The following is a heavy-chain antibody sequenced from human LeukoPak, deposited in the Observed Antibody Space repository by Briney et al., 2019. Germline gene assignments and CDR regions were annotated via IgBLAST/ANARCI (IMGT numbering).Heavy chain of an antibody. J-gene: IGHJ6*02. CDR3: AKGEPWIQLWLDYGMDV. CDR1: GFTFDDYA. CDR2: ISWNSGSI. D-gene: IGHD5-18*01. Sequence: PGRSLRLSCAASGFTFDDYAMHWVRQAPGKGLEWVSGISWNSGSIGYADSVKGRFTISRDNAKNSLYLQMNSLRAEDTALYYCAKGEPWIQLWLDYGMDVWGQGTTVTVSS. V-gene: IGHV3-9*01.